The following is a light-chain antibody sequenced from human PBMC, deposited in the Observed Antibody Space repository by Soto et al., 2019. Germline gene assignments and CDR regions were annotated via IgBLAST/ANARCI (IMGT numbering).Light chain of an antibody. CDR1: QDIGTK. J-gene: IGKJ1*01. CDR3: QQYYHWRT. CDR2: DVS. Sequence: EIVMTQSPAILSVSPGETGTLSCRASQDIGTKLAWYQQKPGQAPRLLMYDVSTRASAAPARFSGSGSGSEFTLTISSLQSEDFATYFCQQYYHWRTFGQGTRVEIK. V-gene: IGKV3-15*01.